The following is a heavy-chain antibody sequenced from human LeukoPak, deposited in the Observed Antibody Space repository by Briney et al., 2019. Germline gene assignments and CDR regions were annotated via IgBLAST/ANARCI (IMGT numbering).Heavy chain of an antibody. J-gene: IGHJ4*02. D-gene: IGHD1-26*01. CDR3: ASLRGRSYYARGFDY. Sequence: SETLSLTCTVSGGPISSSSYYWGWIRQPPGKGLEWIGSIYYSGSTYYNPSLKSRVTISVDTSKNQFSLKLSSVTAADTAVYHCASLRGRSYYARGFDYWGRGTLATVSS. V-gene: IGHV4-39*01. CDR1: GGPISSSSYY. CDR2: IYYSGST.